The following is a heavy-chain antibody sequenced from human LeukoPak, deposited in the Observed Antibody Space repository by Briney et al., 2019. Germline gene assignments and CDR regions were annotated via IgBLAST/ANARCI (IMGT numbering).Heavy chain of an antibody. D-gene: IGHD3-10*01. CDR2: INTNTGNP. V-gene: IGHV7-4-1*02. Sequence: ASVKVSCKASGYTFTSYAMNWVRQAPGQGLEWMGWINTNTGNPTYAQGFTGRFVFSLDTSVSTAYLQISSLKAENTAVYYCARQHIWFGELLNYYFDYWGQGTLVTVSS. CDR3: ARQHIWFGELLNYYFDY. J-gene: IGHJ4*02. CDR1: GYTFTSYA.